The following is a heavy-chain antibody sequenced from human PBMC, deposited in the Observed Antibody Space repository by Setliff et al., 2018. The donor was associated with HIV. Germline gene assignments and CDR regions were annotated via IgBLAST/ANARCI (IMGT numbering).Heavy chain of an antibody. CDR2: IYTNGST. V-gene: IGHV4-4*08. CDR3: ASGREAVAGALHFDY. CDR1: GFTFSNAW. J-gene: IGHJ4*02. D-gene: IGHD6-19*01. Sequence: LSETLSLSCAASGFTFSNAWLSWVRQAPGKGLEWIGYIYTNGSTNYNPSLKSRVTISVDTSKNQLSLKLNSVTAADTAVYYCASGREAVAGALHFDYWGQGPLVTVSS.